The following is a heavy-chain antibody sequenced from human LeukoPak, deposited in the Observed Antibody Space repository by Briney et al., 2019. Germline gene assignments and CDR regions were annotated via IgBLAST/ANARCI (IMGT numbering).Heavy chain of an antibody. CDR3: ARDGVYSRNFDAFDI. D-gene: IGHD6-13*01. CDR2: INPSSGGT. Sequence: EASVKVSCKASGYTFTSYYMHWVRQAPGQGLEWMGWINPSSGGTDYAQKFQGRVTTTRDTSISTAYMELSSLKSDDTAVYYCARDGVYSRNFDAFDIWGQGTMVTVSS. CDR1: GYTFTSYY. J-gene: IGHJ3*02. V-gene: IGHV1-2*02.